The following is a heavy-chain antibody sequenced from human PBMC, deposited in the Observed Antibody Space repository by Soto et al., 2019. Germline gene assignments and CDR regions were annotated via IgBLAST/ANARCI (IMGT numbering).Heavy chain of an antibody. D-gene: IGHD7-27*01. V-gene: IGHV1-69*08. Sequence: QVQLVQSGAEVKKPGSSVKVSCKASGGTFSSYTISWVRQAPGQGLEWMGRIIPILGIANYAQKFQGRVTITADKSTRTAYMELSSLRSEDRAVYYCARDTLSGDLGGGDYWGQGTLVTVSS. CDR3: ARDTLSGDLGGGDY. J-gene: IGHJ4*02. CDR2: IIPILGIA. CDR1: GGTFSSYT.